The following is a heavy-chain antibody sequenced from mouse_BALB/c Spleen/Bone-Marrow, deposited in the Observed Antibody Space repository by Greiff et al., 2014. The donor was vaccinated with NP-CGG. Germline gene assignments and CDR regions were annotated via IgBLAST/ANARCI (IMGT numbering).Heavy chain of an antibody. CDR2: IDPENGDT. Sequence: EVQLQQPGAELVRSGASVKLSCTASGFNIKDYYMRWVKQRPEQGLEWIGWIDPENGDTEYAPKFQGKATMTADTSSNTAYLQLSSLTSEDTAVYYCNARGDYDFDYFDYWGQGTTLTVSS. D-gene: IGHD2-4*01. V-gene: IGHV14-4*02. CDR3: NARGDYDFDYFDY. CDR1: GFNIKDYY. J-gene: IGHJ2*01.